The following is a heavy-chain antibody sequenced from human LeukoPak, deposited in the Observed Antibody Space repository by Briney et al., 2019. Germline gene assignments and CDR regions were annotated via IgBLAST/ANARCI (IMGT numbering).Heavy chain of an antibody. V-gene: IGHV1-46*01. CDR3: ARSHSSCYCFDP. Sequence: ASVKVSCKASGYTFTNYYMHWVRQAPGQGLEWMGVIDPRGGSTTYAQKVQGRFTMTRDTSTSTVYMELRSLNSEDTAVYYCARSHSSCYCFDPWGQGTLVTLSS. J-gene: IGHJ5*02. D-gene: IGHD6-13*01. CDR1: GYTFTNYY. CDR2: IDPRGGST.